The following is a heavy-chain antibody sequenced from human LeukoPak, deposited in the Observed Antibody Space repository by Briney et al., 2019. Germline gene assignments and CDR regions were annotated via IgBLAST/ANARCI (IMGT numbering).Heavy chain of an antibody. J-gene: IGHJ4*02. D-gene: IGHD3-10*01. Sequence: SETLSLTCTVSGDSINTGDYYWSWIRQPPGKGLEWIGFIYYSGSTYYNPSLESRLTISVDTSKNQFSLRLNSVTAADTAVYYCARAKIWFGELSLDYWGQGTLVTVSS. CDR1: GDSINTGDYY. V-gene: IGHV4-30-4*08. CDR2: IYYSGST. CDR3: ARAKIWFGELSLDY.